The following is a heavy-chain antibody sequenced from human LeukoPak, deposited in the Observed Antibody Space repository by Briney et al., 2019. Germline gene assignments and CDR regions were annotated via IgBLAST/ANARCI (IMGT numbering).Heavy chain of an antibody. Sequence: PSETLSLTCTVSGGSISSYYWSWIRQPPGKGLEWIGYIYYSGSTNYNPSLKSRVTISVDTSKNQFSLKLSSVTAADTAAYYCARREAGATYGRAGPFDYWGQGTLVTVSS. V-gene: IGHV4-59*08. CDR2: IYYSGST. CDR3: ARREAGATYGRAGPFDY. D-gene: IGHD1-26*01. J-gene: IGHJ4*02. CDR1: GGSISSYY.